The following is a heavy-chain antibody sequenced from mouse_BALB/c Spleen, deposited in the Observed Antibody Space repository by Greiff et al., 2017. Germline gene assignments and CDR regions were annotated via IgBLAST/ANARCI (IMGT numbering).Heavy chain of an antibody. CDR2: INSNGGST. Sequence: EVKLMESGGGLVQPGGSLKLSCAASGFTFSSYGMSWVRQTPDKRLELVATINSNGGSTYYPDSVKGRFTISRDNAKNTLYLQMSSLKSEDTAMYYCARGSGCDYWGQGTTLTVSS. J-gene: IGHJ2*01. V-gene: IGHV5-6-3*01. CDR3: ARGSGCDY. D-gene: IGHD4-1*01. CDR1: GFTFSSYG.